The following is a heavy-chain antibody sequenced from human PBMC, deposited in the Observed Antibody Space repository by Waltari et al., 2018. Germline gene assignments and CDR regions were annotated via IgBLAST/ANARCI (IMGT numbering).Heavy chain of an antibody. CDR1: EFTFSSYA. Sequence: EVQLLESGGGLVQPGWSLRLSCAASEFTFSSYAMNWVRQAPGKGLEWVSIISGSGGNTYYADSVKGRFTISRDNSKNTLYLQMNSLRAEDTAVYYCAKDPAGTYYFEYWGQGTLVTVSS. CDR2: ISGSGGNT. CDR3: AKDPAGTYYFEY. D-gene: IGHD6-19*01. J-gene: IGHJ4*02. V-gene: IGHV3-23*01.